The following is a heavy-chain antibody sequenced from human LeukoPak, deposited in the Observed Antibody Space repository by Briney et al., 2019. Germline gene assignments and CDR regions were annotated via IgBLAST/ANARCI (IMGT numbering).Heavy chain of an antibody. V-gene: IGHV3-23*01. CDR3: ARQLGYCSGGSCYFDF. J-gene: IGHJ4*02. CDR1: GFTFSTNA. Sequence: PGGSLRLSCAASGFTFSTNAMAWVRQAPGKGLEWVSAIRGSGDDTYYADSVKGRFTISRDNSKNTLPLQMNSLRAEDTAVYYCARQLGYCSGGSCYFDFWGQGTLVTVSS. D-gene: IGHD2-15*01. CDR2: IRGSGDDT.